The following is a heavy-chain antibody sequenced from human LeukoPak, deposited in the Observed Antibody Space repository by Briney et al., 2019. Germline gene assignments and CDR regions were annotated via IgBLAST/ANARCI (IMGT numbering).Heavy chain of an antibody. J-gene: IGHJ5*02. Sequence: GGSLRLSCAASGFTFSSYAMHWVRQAPGKGLEWVAVIWSDGSNKYYVDSVKGRFTISRDNSKNTLYLQMNSLRAEDTAVYYCARDQAKYTGSYMVDPWGQGTLVTVSS. CDR1: GFTFSSYA. D-gene: IGHD1-26*01. CDR2: IWSDGSNK. V-gene: IGHV3-33*01. CDR3: ARDQAKYTGSYMVDP.